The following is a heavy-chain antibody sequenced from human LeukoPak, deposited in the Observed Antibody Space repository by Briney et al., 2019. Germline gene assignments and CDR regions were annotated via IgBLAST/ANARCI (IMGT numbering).Heavy chain of an antibody. Sequence: ASVQVSCKASGYTFTSYGISWVRQAPGQGLEWMGWISAYNGNTNYAQKLQGRVTMTTDTSTSTAYMELRSLRSDDTAVYYCARDSFMTTFGEMPLHYWAQGTLVTVSS. CDR3: ARDSFMTTFGEMPLHY. CDR1: GYTFTSYG. D-gene: IGHD3-16*01. CDR2: ISAYNGNT. V-gene: IGHV1-18*01. J-gene: IGHJ4*02.